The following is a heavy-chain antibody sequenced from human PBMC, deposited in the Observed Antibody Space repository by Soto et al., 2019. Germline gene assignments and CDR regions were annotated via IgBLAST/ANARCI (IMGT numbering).Heavy chain of an antibody. CDR2: ISGSGGST. CDR1: GFTFSTYA. CDR3: AHPRGFGVFDAYDI. Sequence: PGGSLRLSCAASGFTFSTYAMSWVRQAPGKGLVWVSAISGSGGSTFYADSVKGRFTISRDNSMNTLYLQMNGLRTEDTAVYYCAHPRGFGVFDAYDIWGQGTMVTVSS. D-gene: IGHD3-10*01. J-gene: IGHJ3*02. V-gene: IGHV3-23*01.